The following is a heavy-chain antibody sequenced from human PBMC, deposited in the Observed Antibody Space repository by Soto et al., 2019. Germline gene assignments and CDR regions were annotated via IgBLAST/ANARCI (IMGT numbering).Heavy chain of an antibody. CDR2: INPNSGGT. J-gene: IGHJ4*02. CDR3: AREPATEKPEGVDF. Sequence: SVKVSCEASGYTFSDYYIHWVRQAPGQGLEWMGWINPNSGGTKYAPKFQGGVTMARDTSITTAYMELSRLRSGDTAVYYCAREPATEKPEGVDFWGQGTPGTVAP. V-gene: IGHV1-2*02. D-gene: IGHD1-1*01. CDR1: GYTFSDYY.